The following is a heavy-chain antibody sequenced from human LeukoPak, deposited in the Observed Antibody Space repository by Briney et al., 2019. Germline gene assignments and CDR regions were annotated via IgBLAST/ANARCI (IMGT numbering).Heavy chain of an antibody. J-gene: IGHJ6*03. CDR3: ASQYYYYYYMDV. CDR2: IYSGGST. V-gene: IGHV3-53*01. CDR1: GFTVSSNY. Sequence: GGSLRLSCAASGFTVSSNYVSWVRQAPGKGLEWVSVIYSGGSTYYADSVKGRFTISRDNSKNTLYLQMNSPRAEDTAVYYCASQYYYYYYMDVWGKGTTVTVSS.